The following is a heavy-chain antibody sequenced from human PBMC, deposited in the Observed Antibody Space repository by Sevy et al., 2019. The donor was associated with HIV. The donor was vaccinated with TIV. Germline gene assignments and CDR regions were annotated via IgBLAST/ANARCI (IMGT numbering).Heavy chain of an antibody. J-gene: IGHJ6*02. V-gene: IGHV3-11*01. Sequence: GSLRLSCAASGFTFSDYYMSWIRQAPGKGLEWVSYISSSGSTIYYADSVKGRFTISRDNAKNSLYLQMNSLRVEDTAVYYCARCWKNLGESYYYYGMDVWGQGTTVTVSS. CDR2: ISSSGSTI. CDR3: ARCWKNLGESYYYYGMDV. CDR1: GFTFSDYY. D-gene: IGHD1-1*01.